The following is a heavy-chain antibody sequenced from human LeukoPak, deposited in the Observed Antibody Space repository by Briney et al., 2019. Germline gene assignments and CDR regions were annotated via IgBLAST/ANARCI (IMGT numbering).Heavy chain of an antibody. CDR1: GFSFSTYA. CDR2: ISRSGTTI. J-gene: IGHJ4*02. D-gene: IGHD5-24*01. CDR3: ATEGEGWLQPY. V-gene: IGHV3-48*01. Sequence: GGSLRLSCAASGFSFSTYAMNWVRQAPGKGLEWVSYISRSGTTIHSADSVKGRFTTSRDNAKNSLYLKMNSLRAEDTAVYYCATEGEGWLQPYWGQGTLVTVSS.